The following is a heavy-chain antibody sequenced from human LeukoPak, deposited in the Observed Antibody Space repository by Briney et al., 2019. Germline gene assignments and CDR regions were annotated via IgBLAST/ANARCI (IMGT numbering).Heavy chain of an antibody. CDR1: GASISSRNYY. CDR2: IYYSGST. Sequence: PSETLSLTCTVSGASISSRNYYWAWIRQPPGEGLECIGNIYYSGSTYYNPSLKSRVTISVDTSNNQYSLKLSSVTAADTAVYYCARHESILVVPTAKAFDIWGQGTMVTVSS. D-gene: IGHD3-22*01. V-gene: IGHV4-39*01. CDR3: ARHESILVVPTAKAFDI. J-gene: IGHJ3*02.